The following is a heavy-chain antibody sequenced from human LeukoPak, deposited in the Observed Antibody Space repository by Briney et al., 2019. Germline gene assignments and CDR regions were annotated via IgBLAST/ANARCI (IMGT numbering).Heavy chain of an antibody. D-gene: IGHD6-13*01. Sequence: GGSLRLSCATSGFRFVDYGLSWVRQAPGKGLEWLSAINWNGGITEYADSAKGRFTISRDNAKNSLYLQMDSLRAEDTAFYYCARDRMGTSYSVSHFDSWGQGTLVTVSS. CDR1: GFRFVDYG. J-gene: IGHJ4*02. CDR3: ARDRMGTSYSVSHFDS. CDR2: INWNGGIT. V-gene: IGHV3-20*04.